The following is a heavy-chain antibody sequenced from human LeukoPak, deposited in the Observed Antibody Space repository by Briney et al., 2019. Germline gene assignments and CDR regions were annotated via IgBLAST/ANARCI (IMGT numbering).Heavy chain of an antibody. Sequence: SETLSLTCTVSGGSISSYYWSWIRQPPGKGLEWIGYIYYSGSTNYNPSLKSRVTISVDTSKNQFSLKLSSVTAADTAVYYCARGTISDYHLDYWGQGTLVTVSS. D-gene: IGHD1-14*01. CDR1: GGSISSYY. J-gene: IGHJ4*02. CDR2: IYYSGST. V-gene: IGHV4-59*01. CDR3: ARGTISDYHLDY.